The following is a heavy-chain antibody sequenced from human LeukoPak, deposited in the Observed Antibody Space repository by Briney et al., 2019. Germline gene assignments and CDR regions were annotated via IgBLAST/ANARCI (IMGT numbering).Heavy chain of an antibody. V-gene: IGHV1-24*01. CDR2: FDPEDGET. CDR3: ASSVGTHTIFGVVSPY. J-gene: IGHJ4*02. CDR1: GYTLTELS. Sequence: ASVKVSCKVSGYTLTELSMHWVRQAPGKGLEWMGGFDPEDGETIYAQKFQGRVTITADKSTSTAYMELSSLRSEDTAVYYCASSVGTHTIFGVVSPYWGQGTLVTVSS. D-gene: IGHD3-3*01.